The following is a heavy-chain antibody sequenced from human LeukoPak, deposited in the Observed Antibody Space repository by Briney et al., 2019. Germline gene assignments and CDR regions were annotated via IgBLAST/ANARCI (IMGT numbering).Heavy chain of an antibody. CDR1: GGSFSGYY. CDR3: ARARSLQLPPNY. D-gene: IGHD5-24*01. V-gene: IGHV4-34*01. Sequence: PSETLSLTCAVYGGSFSGYYWSWIRQPPGKGLEWIGEINHSGSTNYNPSLKSRVTISVDTSKNQFSLKLSSVTAADTAVYYCARARSLQLPPNYWGQGTLVTVSS. CDR2: INHSGST. J-gene: IGHJ4*02.